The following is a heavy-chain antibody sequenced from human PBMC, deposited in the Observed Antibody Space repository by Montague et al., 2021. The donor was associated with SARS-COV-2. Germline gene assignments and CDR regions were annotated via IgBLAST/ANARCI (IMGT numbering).Heavy chain of an antibody. Sequence: SLRLSCAASGFTFSSYAMSWVRQAPGKGLEWVSAISGSGGSTYYADSVXGRFTISRDNSKNTLYLQINSLRAEDTAVYYCAKGPPKGHYDILTGYYYYGMDVWGQGTTVTVSS. J-gene: IGHJ6*02. CDR2: ISGSGGST. V-gene: IGHV3-23*01. CDR3: AKGPPKGHYDILTGYYYYGMDV. D-gene: IGHD3-9*01. CDR1: GFTFSSYA.